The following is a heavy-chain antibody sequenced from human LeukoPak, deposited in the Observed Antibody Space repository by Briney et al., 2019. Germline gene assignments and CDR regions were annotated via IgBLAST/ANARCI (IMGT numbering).Heavy chain of an antibody. CDR2: IYYDNGST. J-gene: IGHJ4*02. CDR1: GGSISSSFYY. D-gene: IGHD3-9*01. V-gene: IGHV4-39*01. CDR3: ARPSGFTGYYYFDY. Sequence: SETLSLTCSVSGGSISSSFYYWGWIRQPPGKGLEWIGTIYYDNGSTYYNPSLKSRVTISVDTSMNHSSLKLSSVTAADTAMYYCARPSGFTGYYYFDYWGQGTLVTVSS.